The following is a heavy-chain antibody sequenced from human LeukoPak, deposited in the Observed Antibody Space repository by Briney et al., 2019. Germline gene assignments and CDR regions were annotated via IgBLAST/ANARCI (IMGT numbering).Heavy chain of an antibody. V-gene: IGHV3-30*02. CDR1: GFTFRTYG. CDR3: AKIGVATIGYYYYYMDV. D-gene: IGHD5-12*01. Sequence: GGSLRLSCVASGFTFRTYGMHWVRQAPGKGLEWVAFIRYDGNRNYYADSVKGRFTISRDNSKNTLSLQMNDLRAEDTAVYYCAKIGVATIGYYYYYMDVWGKGTTVSVSS. J-gene: IGHJ6*03. CDR2: IRYDGNRN.